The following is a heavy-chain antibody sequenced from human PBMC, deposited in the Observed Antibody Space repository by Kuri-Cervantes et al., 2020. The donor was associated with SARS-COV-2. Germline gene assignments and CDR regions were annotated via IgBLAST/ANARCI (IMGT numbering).Heavy chain of an antibody. CDR3: ARRHYYDSSGPSIALNWFDP. D-gene: IGHD3-22*01. CDR1: GGSISSGGYY. CDR2: IYYSGST. J-gene: IGHJ5*02. Sequence: LRLSCTVSGGSISSGGYYWSWIRQHPGKGLEWIGYIYYSGSTYYNPSLKSRVTISVDTSKNQFSLKLSSVTAADTAVYYCARRHYYDSSGPSIALNWFDPWGQGTLVTVS. V-gene: IGHV4-31*03.